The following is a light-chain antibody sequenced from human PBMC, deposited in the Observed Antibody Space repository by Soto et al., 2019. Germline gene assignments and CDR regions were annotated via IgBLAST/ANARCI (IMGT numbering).Light chain of an antibody. CDR2: AAS. V-gene: IGKV1-12*01. CDR3: QQANSFPYT. CDR1: QGISSW. Sequence: DIQMTQSPSSVGDRVTITCRASQGISSWLAWYQQKPGKAPKFLIYAASSLQSGVPSRFSGSGSRTDFTLTISSLQPEDFATYYCQQANSFPYTFGQGTKLEIK. J-gene: IGKJ2*01.